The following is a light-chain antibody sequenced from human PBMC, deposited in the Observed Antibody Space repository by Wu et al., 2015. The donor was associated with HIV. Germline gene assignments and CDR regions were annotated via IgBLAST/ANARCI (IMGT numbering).Light chain of an antibody. CDR3: QQYNDNSGV. CDR1: QSISSW. V-gene: IGKV1-5*03. Sequence: DIQMTQSPSTLSASVGDRVTITCRASQSISSWLAWYQQKPGKAPKLLIYKASSLESGVPSRFSGSGSGTEFTLTISSLQPDDFATYYCQQYNDNSGVFGQGTKLEIK. J-gene: IGKJ2*01. CDR2: KAS.